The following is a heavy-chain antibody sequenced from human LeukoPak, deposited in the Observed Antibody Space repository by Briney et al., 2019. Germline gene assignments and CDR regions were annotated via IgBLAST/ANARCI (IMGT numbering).Heavy chain of an antibody. CDR2: IYYSGST. J-gene: IGHJ5*02. D-gene: IGHD3-10*01. V-gene: IGHV4-59*01. CDR1: GGSISGYY. CDR3: ARAYVTITLVRGVTFNWFDP. Sequence: SETLSLTCTVSGGSISGYYWSWIRQPPGKGLEWIGYIYYSGSTNYNPSLKSRVTISVDTSKNQFSLKLSSVTAADTAVYYCARAYVTITLVRGVTFNWFDPWGQGTLVSVSS.